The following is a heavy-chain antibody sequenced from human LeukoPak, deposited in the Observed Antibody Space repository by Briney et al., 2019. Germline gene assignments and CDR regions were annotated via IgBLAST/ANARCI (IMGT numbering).Heavy chain of an antibody. Sequence: ASVKVSCKASGYTFTSYGISWVRQAPGQGLEWMGWISAYNGNTNYAQKLQGRVTMTTDTSTSTAYMELRSLRSDDTAVYYCARVRGSGSYWYYFDYWGQGTLVTVSS. CDR1: GYTFTSYG. V-gene: IGHV1-18*01. D-gene: IGHD3-10*01. CDR2: ISAYNGNT. CDR3: ARVRGSGSYWYYFDY. J-gene: IGHJ4*02.